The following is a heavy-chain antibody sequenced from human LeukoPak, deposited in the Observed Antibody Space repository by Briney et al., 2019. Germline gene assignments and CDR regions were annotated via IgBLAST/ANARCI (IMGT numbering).Heavy chain of an antibody. Sequence: GASVKVSCKASGGTFISYAISWVRPAPGQGLEWMGRIIPILGIAHYAQKFQGRVTITADKYTRKASMELSRLRSRDTAGYYCARDHGAAAERFQHWGQGALATVSS. J-gene: IGHJ1*01. V-gene: IGHV1-69*04. CDR2: IIPILGIA. D-gene: IGHD6-13*01. CDR1: GGTFISYA. CDR3: ARDHGAAAERFQH.